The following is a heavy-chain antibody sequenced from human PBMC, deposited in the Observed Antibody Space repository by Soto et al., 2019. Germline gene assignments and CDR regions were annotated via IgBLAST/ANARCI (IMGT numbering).Heavy chain of an antibody. D-gene: IGHD6-19*01. CDR3: AMLGGWSGGSNDMDV. CDR2: IRRKANSYTT. V-gene: IGHV3-72*01. Sequence: EVQLVESGGGLVQPGGSLRLSCAASGLIFSDYHMDWVRQAPGKGLEWVGRIRRKANSYTTEYDASVKGRFTISRDDSKNSLYLQMNSLKTEDTAVYYCAMLGGWSGGSNDMDVWGQGPTVNVSS. J-gene: IGHJ6*02. CDR1: GLIFSDYH.